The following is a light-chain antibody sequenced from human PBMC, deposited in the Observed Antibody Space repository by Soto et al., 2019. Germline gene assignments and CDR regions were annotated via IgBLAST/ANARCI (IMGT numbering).Light chain of an antibody. CDR2: AAS. Sequence: IQLTQSPSSLSASIGDRVTITCRASQGISSFLAWYQQKPGKAPKLLIYAASTLQSGIPSRFSGSGSGTEFTLTISSLQPEAFATYYCQQLNIDSYPITFGQGTRLEIK. CDR3: QQLNIDSYPIT. CDR1: QGISSF. J-gene: IGKJ5*01. V-gene: IGKV1-9*01.